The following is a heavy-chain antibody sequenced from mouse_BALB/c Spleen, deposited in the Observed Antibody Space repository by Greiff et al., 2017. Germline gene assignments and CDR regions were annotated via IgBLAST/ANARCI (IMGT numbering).Heavy chain of an antibody. CDR3: TSLLSVKGFDY. CDR1: GFTFSNYW. D-gene: IGHD2-14*01. CDR2: IRLKSNNYAT. J-gene: IGHJ2*01. V-gene: IGHV6-6*02. Sequence: EVQLVESGGGLVQPGGSMKLSCVASGFTFSNYWMNWVRQSPEKGLEWVAEIRLKSNNYATHYAESVKGRFTISRDDSKSSVYLQMNNLRAEDTGIYYCTSLLSVKGFDYWGQGTTLTVSS.